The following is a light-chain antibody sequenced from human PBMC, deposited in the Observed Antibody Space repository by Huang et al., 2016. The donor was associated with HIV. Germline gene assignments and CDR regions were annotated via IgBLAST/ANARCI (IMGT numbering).Light chain of an antibody. CDR3: QQYLRTPLT. J-gene: IGKJ4*01. CDR1: QSVLYSSNNKNY. V-gene: IGKV4-1*01. Sequence: DIVMTQSPDSLAVSLGERATINCKSRQSVLYSSNNKNYLAWYQQKPGQTPKLLIYWASTRESGVPDRFSGSGSGTDFTLTISSLQAGDVAVYYCQQYLRTPLTFGGGTKVEIK. CDR2: WAS.